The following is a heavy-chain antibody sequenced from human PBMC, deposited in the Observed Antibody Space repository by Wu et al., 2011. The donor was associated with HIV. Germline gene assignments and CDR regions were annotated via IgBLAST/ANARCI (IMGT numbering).Heavy chain of an antibody. CDR2: INPHSGGT. Sequence: QVQLVQSGAEVKKPGASVKVSCKASGYTFNGYYMHWVRQAPGQGLEWMGWINPHSGGTNYAQKFQGRVTMTRDTSISTAYMDLSRLKSDDTAVYYCARDPYTTSFYYYYYMDVWGKGTTVTVSS. D-gene: IGHD6-6*01. J-gene: IGHJ6*03. CDR3: ARDPYTTSFYYYYYMDV. V-gene: IGHV1-2*02. CDR1: GYTFNGYY.